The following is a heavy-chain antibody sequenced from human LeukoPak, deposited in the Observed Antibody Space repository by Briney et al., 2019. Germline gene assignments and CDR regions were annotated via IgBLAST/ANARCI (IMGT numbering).Heavy chain of an antibody. CDR2: ISYDGSNK. J-gene: IGHJ4*02. CDR1: GFTFSSYG. V-gene: IGHV3-30*18. D-gene: IGHD6-19*01. Sequence: HPGGSLRLSCAASGFTFSSYGMHWVRQAPGKGLEWVAVISYDGSNKYYADSVKGRFTISRDNSKNTLYLQMNSLRAEDTAVYYCAKTGSSGWEGDYFDYWGQGTLVTVSS. CDR3: AKTGSSGWEGDYFDY.